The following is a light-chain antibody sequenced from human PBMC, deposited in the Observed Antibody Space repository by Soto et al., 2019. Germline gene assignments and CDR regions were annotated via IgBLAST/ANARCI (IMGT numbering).Light chain of an antibody. V-gene: IGLV2-8*01. Sequence: QSALTQPPSASGSPGQSVTISCTGTSSDVGGYNYVSWYQQHPAKAPKLMIYEVSKRPSGVPDRFSGSKSGNTASQTVSGLQAEDEADYFCTSYAGSNNYVVFGGGTKLTVL. CDR2: EVS. CDR3: TSYAGSNNYVV. J-gene: IGLJ2*01. CDR1: SSDVGGYNY.